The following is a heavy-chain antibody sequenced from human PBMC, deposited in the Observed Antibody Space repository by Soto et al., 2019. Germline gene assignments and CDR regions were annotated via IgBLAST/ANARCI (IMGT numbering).Heavy chain of an antibody. D-gene: IGHD2-2*01. CDR3: ARDSGRGYCVNTRCYVDGVDV. CDR1: GFSLSTNA. Sequence: EVQLLESGGGLEQPGGSLRLSCAASGFSLSTNAMSWVRQAPGKGLEWVSGIRGTGDTTYYADSVKGRFIISRDSSKNTLNLQMNSLRAEDTAVYYCARDSGRGYCVNTRCYVDGVDVWGQGTTVTVSS. J-gene: IGHJ6*02. CDR2: IRGTGDTT. V-gene: IGHV3-23*01.